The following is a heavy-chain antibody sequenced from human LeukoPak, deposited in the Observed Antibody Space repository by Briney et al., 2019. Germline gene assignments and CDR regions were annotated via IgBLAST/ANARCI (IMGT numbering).Heavy chain of an antibody. V-gene: IGHV1-2*02. J-gene: IGHJ4*02. CDR1: GYTFTGYY. D-gene: IGHD2-2*01. Sequence: EASVKVSCKASGYTFTGYYMHWVRRAPGQGLEWMGWINPNSGGTNYAQKFQGRVTMTRDTSISTAYMELSRLRSDGTAVYYCARVGAVVPAAIWGQGTLVTVSS. CDR2: INPNSGGT. CDR3: ARVGAVVPAAI.